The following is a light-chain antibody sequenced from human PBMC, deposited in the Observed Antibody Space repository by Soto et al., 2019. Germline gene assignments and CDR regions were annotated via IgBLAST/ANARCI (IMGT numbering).Light chain of an antibody. CDR2: AAS. CDR3: QQSFSPLWT. V-gene: IGKV1-39*01. Sequence: DLQMTQSPSSLSASVGDRVTITCRASQSISNYLNWYQQKPGKAPKLLIYAASSMQSGVPSRFSGSGSETDFTLTISSLQPDDSATYYCQQSFSPLWTFVQGTKVEV. J-gene: IGKJ1*01. CDR1: QSISNY.